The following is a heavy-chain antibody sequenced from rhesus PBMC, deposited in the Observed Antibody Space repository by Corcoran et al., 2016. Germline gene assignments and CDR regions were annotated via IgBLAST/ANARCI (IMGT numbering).Heavy chain of an antibody. CDR1: GYSISSNY. V-gene: IGHV4-147*01. D-gene: IGHD3-34*01. Sequence: QVQLQESGPGLVKPSETLSLTCVVSGYSISSNYWSWIRQPPGKGLEWIGYIYGSSGSTYYNPSLKSRVTISTDTSKNLFSLKLNSVTAADTAVYYCARRGDYSPFDYWGQGVLVTVSS. CDR2: IYGSSGST. J-gene: IGHJ4*01. CDR3: ARRGDYSPFDY.